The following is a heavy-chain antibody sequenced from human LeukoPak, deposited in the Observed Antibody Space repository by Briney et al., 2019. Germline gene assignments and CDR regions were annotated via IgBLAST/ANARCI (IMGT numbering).Heavy chain of an antibody. J-gene: IGHJ4*02. V-gene: IGHV3-9*01. D-gene: IGHD6-13*01. Sequence: PGGSLRLSCVASGFTFEEHAMHWVRQAPGKGLEWVSDISWNNDTIGYADSVRGRFTISRDNAKNSLYLQMNSLRAEDTAVYYCARDEGSSSWYGALDSWGQGTLVTVSS. CDR3: ARDEGSSSWYGALDS. CDR2: ISWNNDTI. CDR1: GFTFEEHA.